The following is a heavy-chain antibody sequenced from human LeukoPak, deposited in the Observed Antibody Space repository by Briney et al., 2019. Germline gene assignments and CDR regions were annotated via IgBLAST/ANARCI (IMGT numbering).Heavy chain of an antibody. CDR1: GGTFSSYA. J-gene: IGHJ6*03. CDR3: ARSGVVPALYYMDV. V-gene: IGHV1-69*13. CDR2: IIPIFGTA. D-gene: IGHD2-2*01. Sequence: SVKVSCKASGGTFSSYAISWVRQAPGQGLEWMGGIIPIFGTADYAQKFQGRVTITADESTSTAYMELSSLRSEDTAVYYCARSGVVPALYYMDVWGKGTTVTVSS.